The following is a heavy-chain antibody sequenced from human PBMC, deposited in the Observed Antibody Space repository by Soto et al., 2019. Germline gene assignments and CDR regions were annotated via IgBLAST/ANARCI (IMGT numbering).Heavy chain of an antibody. Sequence: QMQLVQSGPEVKKPGTSVKVSCKASGFTFTSSAIQWVRQARGQRLEWIGWIVVGSGNTNYAQKFQERVTITRDMSTSTAYMELSSLRSEDTAVYYCAAMLGRTSGMDVWGQGTTVTVSS. V-gene: IGHV1-58*02. CDR3: AAMLGRTSGMDV. CDR2: IVVGSGNT. D-gene: IGHD2-8*01. J-gene: IGHJ6*02. CDR1: GFTFTSSA.